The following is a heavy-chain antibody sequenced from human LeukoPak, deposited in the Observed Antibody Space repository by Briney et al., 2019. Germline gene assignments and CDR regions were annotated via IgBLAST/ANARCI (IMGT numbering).Heavy chain of an antibody. V-gene: IGHV3-11*04. CDR2: ISSSGSTI. CDR3: ARAVVTAIRGLTRFDY. Sequence: PGGSLRLSCAASGFTFSDYYMSWIRQAPGKGLEWVSYISSSGSTIYYADSVKGRFTISRDNAKNSLYLQMNSLRAEDTAVYYCARAVVTAIRGLTRFDYWGQGTLVTVSS. J-gene: IGHJ4*02. CDR1: GFTFSDYY. D-gene: IGHD2-21*02.